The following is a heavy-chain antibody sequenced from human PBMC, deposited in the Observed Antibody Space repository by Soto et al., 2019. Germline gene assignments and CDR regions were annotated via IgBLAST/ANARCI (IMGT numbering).Heavy chain of an antibody. CDR3: AKGRNLNWNHNFDS. J-gene: IGHJ4*02. Sequence: SETLSLTCTVSGGSISSISYCWDWIRRPPGKGLEWVGTIYYSGTTYYYPSLRGRVTISVDTSKNQFSLKLSSVTAADTAVYYCAKGRNLNWNHNFDSWGQGTLVTVSS. CDR2: IYYSGTT. V-gene: IGHV4-39*01. CDR1: GGSISSISYC. D-gene: IGHD1-1*01.